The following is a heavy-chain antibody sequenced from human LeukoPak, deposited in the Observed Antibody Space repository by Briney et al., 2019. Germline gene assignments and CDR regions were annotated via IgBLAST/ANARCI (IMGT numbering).Heavy chain of an antibody. D-gene: IGHD6-13*01. CDR1: GYSISSGYY. Sequence: SETLSLTCAVSGYSISSGYYWGWIRQPPGKGLEWIGSIYHSGSTYYNPSLKSRVTISVDTSKNQFSLKLSSVTAADTAVYYCARHFKDRGSSWYGVFDYCGQGTLVTVSS. J-gene: IGHJ4*02. CDR3: ARHFKDRGSSWYGVFDY. CDR2: IYHSGST. V-gene: IGHV4-38-2*01.